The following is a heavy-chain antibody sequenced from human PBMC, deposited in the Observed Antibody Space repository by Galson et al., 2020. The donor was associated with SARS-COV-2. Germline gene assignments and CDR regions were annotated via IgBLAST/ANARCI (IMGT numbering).Heavy chain of an antibody. D-gene: IGHD1-26*01. CDR3: ARGLVGATKAWWFDP. CDR1: AGSISSYY. J-gene: IGHJ5*02. CDR2: IYYSGST. Sequence: ETSETLSLTCTVSAGSISSYYWSWIRQPPGKGLEWIGYIYYSGSTNYNPSLKSRVTISVDTSKNQFSLKLSSVTAADTAVYYCARGLVGATKAWWFDPWGQVTLVTVSS. V-gene: IGHV4-59*01.